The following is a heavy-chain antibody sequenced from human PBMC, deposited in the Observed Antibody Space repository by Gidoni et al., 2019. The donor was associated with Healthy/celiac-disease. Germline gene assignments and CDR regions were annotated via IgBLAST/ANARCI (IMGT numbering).Heavy chain of an antibody. CDR1: GGSISSRSYY. D-gene: IGHD1-26*01. Sequence: QLQLQESGPGLVKPSETLSLTCTVSGGSISSRSYYWGWIRQPPGKGLEGIGSIYYSGSTYYNPSLKSRVTISVDTSKNQFSLKLSSVTAADTAVYYCARYEWELREPFDYWGQGTLVTVSS. CDR2: IYYSGST. CDR3: ARYEWELREPFDY. J-gene: IGHJ4*02. V-gene: IGHV4-39*01.